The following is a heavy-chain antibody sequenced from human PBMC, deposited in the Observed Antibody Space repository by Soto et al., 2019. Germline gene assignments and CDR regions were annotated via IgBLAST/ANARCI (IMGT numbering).Heavy chain of an antibody. CDR2: ISSSSSYI. Sequence: LRLSCAASGFTFSSYSMNWVRQAPGKGLEWVSSISSSSSYIYYADSVKGRFTISRDNAKNSLYLQMNSLRAEDTAVYYCARDAYYYGSGSYYKTAPFDYWGQGTLVTVSS. CDR1: GFTFSSYS. CDR3: ARDAYYYGSGSYYKTAPFDY. V-gene: IGHV3-21*01. J-gene: IGHJ4*02. D-gene: IGHD3-10*01.